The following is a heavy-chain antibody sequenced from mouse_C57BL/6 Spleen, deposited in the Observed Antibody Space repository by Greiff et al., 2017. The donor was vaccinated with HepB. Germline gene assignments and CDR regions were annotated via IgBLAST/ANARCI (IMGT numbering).Heavy chain of an antibody. D-gene: IGHD1-1*01. Sequence: VQLQQPGTELVKPGASVKLSCKASGYTFTSYWMHWVKQRPGQGLEWIGKINPSDGGTNYNEKFKSKSTLTVDKSSSTAYMPLSTLTSADSAVYYCARQGYYGRGGCFAYWGQGTTLTVSS. CDR1: GYTFTSYW. V-gene: IGHV1-53*01. J-gene: IGHJ2*01. CDR2: INPSDGGT. CDR3: ARQGYYGRGGCFAY.